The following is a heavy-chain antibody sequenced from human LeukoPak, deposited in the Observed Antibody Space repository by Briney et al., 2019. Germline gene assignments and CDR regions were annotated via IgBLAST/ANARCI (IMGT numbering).Heavy chain of an antibody. Sequence: ASVKVSCTASGYTFTGYYMPWVRQAPGQGLEWMGWINPNSGGTNYAQKFQGSATMTRDTSISTAYMELSRLRSDDTAVYYCARDAPHGDYQVYWGHGTLVTVSS. CDR3: ARDAPHGDYQVY. D-gene: IGHD5-12*01. J-gene: IGHJ4*01. CDR1: GYTFTGYY. V-gene: IGHV1-2*02. CDR2: INPNSGGT.